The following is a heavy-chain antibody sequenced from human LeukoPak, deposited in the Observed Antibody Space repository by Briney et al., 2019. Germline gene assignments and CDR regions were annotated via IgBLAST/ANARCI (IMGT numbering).Heavy chain of an antibody. CDR3: ARVFSYPLRALFDP. CDR2: IFYSGST. CDR1: GGSISSYY. V-gene: IGHV4-59*01. J-gene: IGHJ5*02. Sequence: SETLSLTCTVSGGSISSYYWSWIRQPPGKGLEWIGYIFYSGSTNYNPSLKSRVTISVDTSKNQFSPKLSSVTAADTAVYYCARVFSYPLRALFDPWGQGTLVTVSS. D-gene: IGHD3-3*01.